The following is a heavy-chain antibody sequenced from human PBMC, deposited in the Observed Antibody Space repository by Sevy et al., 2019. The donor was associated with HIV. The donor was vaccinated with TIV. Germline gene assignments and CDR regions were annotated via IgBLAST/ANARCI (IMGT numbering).Heavy chain of an antibody. Sequence: GGCLRLCCAASGFMFNDFWMSWVRQAPGKGLDWVANVKKDGSERYYADSVKGRFTISRDNAKNLLYLQMNSLTAEDTAIYYCARDWRWAYFDSWGQGTLVTISS. V-gene: IGHV3-7*03. J-gene: IGHJ4*02. CDR1: GFMFNDFW. CDR2: VKKDGSER. D-gene: IGHD1-1*01. CDR3: ARDWRWAYFDS.